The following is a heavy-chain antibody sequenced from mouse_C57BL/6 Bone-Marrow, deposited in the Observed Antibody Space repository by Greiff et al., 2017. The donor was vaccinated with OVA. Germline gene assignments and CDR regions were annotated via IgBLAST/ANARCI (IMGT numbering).Heavy chain of an antibody. J-gene: IGHJ3*01. CDR2: IHPGSGST. V-gene: IGHV1-55*01. CDR3: ARHEFACFAY. CDR1: GYTFTSYW. Sequence: VQLQQSGAELVKPGASVKMSCKASGYTFTSYWITWVKQRPGHGLEWIGDIHPGSGSTNYNEKFKSKATLTVDTSSSTAYMQLSSLTSEDSAVYYCARHEFACFAYWGQGTLVTVSA.